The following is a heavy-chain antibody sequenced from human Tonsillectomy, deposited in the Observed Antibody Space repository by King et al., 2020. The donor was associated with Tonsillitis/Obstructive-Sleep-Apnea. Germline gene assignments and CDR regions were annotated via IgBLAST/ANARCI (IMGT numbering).Heavy chain of an antibody. J-gene: IGHJ3*02. CDR3: AVWWLYDTSGYFPDDFHI. CDR1: GYSFTDYA. V-gene: IGHV7-4-1*02. Sequence: VQLVQSGSELKKPGASVKVSCKASGYSFTDYAINWVRQAPGQGLEWMGWINTNTGNPTYAQGLTGRFVFSLETSVSTAYLEISSLKAEDTAVYYCAVWWLYDTSGYFPDDFHIWGQGTMVTVSS. D-gene: IGHD3-22*01. CDR2: INTNTGNP.